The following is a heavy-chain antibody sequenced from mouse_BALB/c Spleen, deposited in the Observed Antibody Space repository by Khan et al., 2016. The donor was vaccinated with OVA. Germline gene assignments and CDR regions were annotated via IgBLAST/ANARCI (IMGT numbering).Heavy chain of an antibody. CDR1: GDSITSGY. J-gene: IGHJ3*01. D-gene: IGHD2-14*01. CDR2: ILYSGST. CDR3: ARSTYRYAFAY. V-gene: IGHV3-8*02. Sequence: EVQLQESGPSLVKPSQTLSLTCSVTGDSITSGYWCWIRKFPGNKLEYMGYILYSGSTYYNPSLTRRISINRHTSQNQYYLQLNSVTTEDTATYYCARSTYRYAFAYWGQGTLVTVSA.